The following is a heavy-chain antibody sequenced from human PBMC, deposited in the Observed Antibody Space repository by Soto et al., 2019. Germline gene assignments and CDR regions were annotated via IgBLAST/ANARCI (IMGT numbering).Heavy chain of an antibody. CDR1: GFNFSSYG. Sequence: GGSLRLSCAASGFNFSSYGMHWVRQAPGKGLEWVAVIWYDGSNKYYADSVKGRFTISRDNSKNTLYLQMNSLRAEDTAVYYCAREGPGGVPTKMDVWGQGTTAPVSS. J-gene: IGHJ6*02. V-gene: IGHV3-33*01. CDR3: AREGPGGVPTKMDV. CDR2: IWYDGSNK. D-gene: IGHD3-16*01.